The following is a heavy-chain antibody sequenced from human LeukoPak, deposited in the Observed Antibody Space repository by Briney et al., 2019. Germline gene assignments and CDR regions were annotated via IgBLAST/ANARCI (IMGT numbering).Heavy chain of an antibody. CDR3: ARRGELSSPAGYYYYGMDV. J-gene: IGHJ6*02. D-gene: IGHD6-19*01. CDR1: GFTFSSYS. CDR2: ISSSSSYI. V-gene: IGHV3-21*01. Sequence: TAGGSLRLSCAASGFTFSSYSMNWVRQAPGKGLEWVSSISSSSSYIYYADSVKGRFTISRDNAKNSLYLQMNSLRAEDTAVYYCARRGELSSPAGYYYYGMDVWGQGTTVTVSS.